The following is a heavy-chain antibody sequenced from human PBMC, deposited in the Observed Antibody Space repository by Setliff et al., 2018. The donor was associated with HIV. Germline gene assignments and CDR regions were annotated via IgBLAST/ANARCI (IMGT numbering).Heavy chain of an antibody. Sequence: PSETLSLTCSVSGDSISSGSYYWSWIRLPAGKGLEWIGQIHTTGSTNYNPSLKSRVTISMDTSKNQFSLNLNSVTATDTAVYYCAKRTIGSGRLDPWGQGTLVTVSS. CDR2: IHTTGST. D-gene: IGHD6-19*01. V-gene: IGHV4-61*09. CDR3: AKRTIGSGRLDP. J-gene: IGHJ5*02. CDR1: GDSISSGSYY.